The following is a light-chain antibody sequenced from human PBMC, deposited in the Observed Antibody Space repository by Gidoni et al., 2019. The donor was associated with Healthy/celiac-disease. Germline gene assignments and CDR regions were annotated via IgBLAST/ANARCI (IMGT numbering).Light chain of an antibody. CDR3: QQYGSSLLT. CDR1: KSVCSSY. Sequence: EIVLTQYPRTLSLSPGERATLSRRASKSVCSSYLAWYQQKPGQAPRLRIYGSSSRATGIPDRFSGSGSGTDFTLTISRLEPEDFAVYYCQQYGSSLLTFGGGTKVEIK. CDR2: GSS. V-gene: IGKV3-20*01. J-gene: IGKJ4*01.